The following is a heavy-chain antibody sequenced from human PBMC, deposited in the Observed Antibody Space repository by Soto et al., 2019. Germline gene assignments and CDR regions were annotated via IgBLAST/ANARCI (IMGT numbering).Heavy chain of an antibody. Sequence: WWSLRLSCFTSVFNFSPISMIWLRQAPGKGLEWISYITGSSATIYYADSMRGRFTVSRDNAKNSVYLQMNSLRDEDTAVYFCARVRGPTLMTWYFDFWGQGTLVTVSS. J-gene: IGHJ4*02. CDR1: VFNFSPIS. D-gene: IGHD4-17*01. CDR3: ARVRGPTLMTWYFDF. V-gene: IGHV3-48*02. CDR2: ITGSSATI.